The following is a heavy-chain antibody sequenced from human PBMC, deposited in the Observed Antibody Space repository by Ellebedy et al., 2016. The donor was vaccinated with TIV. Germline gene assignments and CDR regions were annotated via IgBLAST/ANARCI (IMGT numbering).Heavy chain of an antibody. Sequence: GGSLRLSXAASGFTFSSYGMHWVRQAPGKGLEWVAVIWYDGSNKYYADSVKGRFTISRDNSKNTLYLQMNSLRAEDTAVYYCARKRSTSCPPDYWGQGTLVTVSS. D-gene: IGHD2-2*01. V-gene: IGHV3-33*08. CDR2: IWYDGSNK. CDR3: ARKRSTSCPPDY. J-gene: IGHJ4*02. CDR1: GFTFSSYG.